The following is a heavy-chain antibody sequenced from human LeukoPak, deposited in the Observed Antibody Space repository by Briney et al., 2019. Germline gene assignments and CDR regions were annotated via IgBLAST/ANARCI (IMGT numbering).Heavy chain of an antibody. CDR3: AREGDFWTGFSPNWLDP. CDR2: IRQDGSEK. J-gene: IGHJ5*02. Sequence: GGSLRLSCVDSALNFEAYWMAWVRQAPGKGPEWVANIRQDGSEKNYVDSVRGRFTISRDNAKNSLYLQMNSLRAEDTAVYYCAREGDFWTGFSPNWLDPWGQGTLVTVSS. D-gene: IGHD3/OR15-3a*01. CDR1: ALNFEAYW. V-gene: IGHV3-7*01.